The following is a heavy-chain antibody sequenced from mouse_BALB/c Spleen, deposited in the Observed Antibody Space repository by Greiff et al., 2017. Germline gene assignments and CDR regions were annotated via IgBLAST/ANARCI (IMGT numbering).Heavy chain of an antibody. D-gene: IGHD2-1*01. Sequence: VQLQQSGAELVRSGASVKLSCTASGFNIKDYYMHWVKQRPEQGLEWIGWIDPENGDTEYAPKFQGKATMTADTSSNTAYLQLSSLTSEDTAVYYCNAGGNFLDYWGQGTTLTVSS. J-gene: IGHJ2*01. CDR3: NAGGNFLDY. CDR2: IDPENGDT. CDR1: GFNIKDYY. V-gene: IGHV14-4*02.